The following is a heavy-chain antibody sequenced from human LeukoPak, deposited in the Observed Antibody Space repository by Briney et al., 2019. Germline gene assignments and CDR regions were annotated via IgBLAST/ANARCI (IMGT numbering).Heavy chain of an antibody. CDR2: IHTSGNT. J-gene: IGHJ4*02. D-gene: IGHD3-3*01. V-gene: IGHV4-4*07. Sequence: KTSETLSLTCTVSSRSISRYYWIWIRQPAGKGLEGIVRIHTSGNTNYNPSLKRRVTLSVDTSRTLFSLKLKSVTAAEPAVYYRAMDDSEWFVHWGQGALVIVAS. CDR1: SRSISRYY. CDR3: AMDDSEWFVH.